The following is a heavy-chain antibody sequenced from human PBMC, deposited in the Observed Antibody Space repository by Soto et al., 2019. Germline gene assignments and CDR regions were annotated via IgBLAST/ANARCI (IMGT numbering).Heavy chain of an antibody. V-gene: IGHV1-46*01. CDR3: ARVSRGAFDI. J-gene: IGHJ3*02. CDR2: FDPSGVAT. CDR1: GYTFTSYF. Sequence: ASVNVSFKASGYTFTSYFIHWVRQAPGQGLEWMGVFDPSGVATNSAQKFQGRLTMTRDTSTSTVYMDLTSLGSDATAPYYCARVSRGAFDIWGQGTLVTVS.